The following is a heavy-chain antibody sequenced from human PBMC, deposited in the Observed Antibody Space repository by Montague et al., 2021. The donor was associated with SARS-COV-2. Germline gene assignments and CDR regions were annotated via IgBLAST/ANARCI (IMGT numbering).Heavy chain of an antibody. J-gene: IGHJ4*02. CDR2: ISYYGSNK. CDR1: GFTFSSHA. Sequence: SLRLSCAASGFTFSSHAMHWVRQAPGKGLEWVAIISYYGSNKYYADSVKGRFTISRDNSKNTLYLQMNSLRAEDTAVYYFARDDGSRSYYVSFDYWGQGTLVTVSS. D-gene: IGHD3-10*01. CDR3: ARDDGSRSYYVSFDY. V-gene: IGHV3-30*04.